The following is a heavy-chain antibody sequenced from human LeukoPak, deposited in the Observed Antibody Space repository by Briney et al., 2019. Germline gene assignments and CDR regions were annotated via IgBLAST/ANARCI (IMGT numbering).Heavy chain of an antibody. Sequence: HPGGSLRLSYAASGFTFSSYAMSWVRQAPGKGLEWVSAISGSGGSTYYADSVKGRFTISRDNSKNTLYLQMNSLRAEDTAVYYCAKAYSSSWSSFDYWGQGTLVTVSS. D-gene: IGHD6-13*01. CDR3: AKAYSSSWSSFDY. J-gene: IGHJ4*02. CDR2: ISGSGGST. CDR1: GFTFSSYA. V-gene: IGHV3-23*01.